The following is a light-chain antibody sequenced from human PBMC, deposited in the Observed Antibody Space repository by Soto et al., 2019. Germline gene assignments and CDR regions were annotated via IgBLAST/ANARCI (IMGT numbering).Light chain of an antibody. CDR1: NIGSKS. J-gene: IGLJ2*01. CDR2: YDS. V-gene: IGLV3-21*04. Sequence: SYELTQPPSVSVAPGKTARITCGGNNIGSKSVHWYQQKPGQAPVLVIYYDSDRPSGIPERFSGSNSGNTATLTISRVEAGDEDDYYCQVWDSSSDHLVFGGGPTLTVL. CDR3: QVWDSSSDHLV.